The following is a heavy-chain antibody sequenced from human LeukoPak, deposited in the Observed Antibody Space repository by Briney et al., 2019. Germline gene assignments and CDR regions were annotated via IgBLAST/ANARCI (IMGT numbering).Heavy chain of an antibody. D-gene: IGHD6-13*01. CDR3: AKDLRSRIAAAGAPDY. CDR2: IRYDGGNQ. Sequence: GGSLRLSCAASGFTFSSYGMHWVRQTPGKGLECVAFIRYDGGNQYYTDSVKGRFTISRGNSKNTIYLQMNSLRAEDTAVYYCAKDLRSRIAAAGAPDYWGQGTLVTVSS. V-gene: IGHV3-30*02. CDR1: GFTFSSYG. J-gene: IGHJ4*02.